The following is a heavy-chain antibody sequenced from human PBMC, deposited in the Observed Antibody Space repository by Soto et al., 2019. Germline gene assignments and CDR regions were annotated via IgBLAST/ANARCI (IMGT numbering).Heavy chain of an antibody. CDR2: ISDSGGST. D-gene: IGHD6-6*01. Sequence: EVQLLESGGGLVQPGGSLRLSCAASGFTFSSYAMSWVRQAPGKGLEWVSGISDSGGSTYYADSVKGRFTISRDNSKNTLYLQMNSLRAEDTAVYYCAKVRVKYSSSYYFDYWGQGTLVTVSS. CDR1: GFTFSSYA. CDR3: AKVRVKYSSSYYFDY. V-gene: IGHV3-23*01. J-gene: IGHJ4*02.